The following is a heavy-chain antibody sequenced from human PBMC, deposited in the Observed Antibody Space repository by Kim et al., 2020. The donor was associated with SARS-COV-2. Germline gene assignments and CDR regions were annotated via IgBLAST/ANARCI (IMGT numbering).Heavy chain of an antibody. CDR3: ARDPNWGGDY. Sequence: GGSLRLSCTASGFTFSAYDMAWFRQAPGKGLEWVSSIRGTGSGITYADSVKGRFTISRDNAKESLYLQMNSLRAEDTAIYYCARDPNWGGDYWGQGTLVTVSS. CDR2: IRGTGSGI. D-gene: IGHD7-27*01. V-gene: IGHV3-21*01. CDR1: GFTFSAYD. J-gene: IGHJ4*02.